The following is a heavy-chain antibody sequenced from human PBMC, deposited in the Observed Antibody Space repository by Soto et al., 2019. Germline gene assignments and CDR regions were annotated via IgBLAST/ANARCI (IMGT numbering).Heavy chain of an antibody. V-gene: IGHV3-48*02. CDR3: ARDVYYYDSSGYPNYFDY. J-gene: IGHJ4*02. D-gene: IGHD3-22*01. CDR2: ISSSSSTI. Sequence: LRLSCAASGFTFSSYSMNWVRQAPGKGLEWVSYISSSSSTIYYADSVKGRFTISRDNAKNSLYLQMNSLRDEDTAVYYCARDVYYYDSSGYPNYFDYWGQGTLVTVSS. CDR1: GFTFSSYS.